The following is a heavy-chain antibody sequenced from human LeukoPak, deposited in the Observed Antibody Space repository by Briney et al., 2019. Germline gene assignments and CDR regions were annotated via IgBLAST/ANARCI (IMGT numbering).Heavy chain of an antibody. CDR3: AKTSGHCGGDCSGDY. J-gene: IGHJ4*02. CDR1: GFTFSTYG. D-gene: IGHD2-21*02. Sequence: GGSLRLSCAASGFTFSTYGMHWVRQAPGKGLEWVSFIRYVGINKYYADSVKGRFTISRDNSKNTLYLQMNSLRAEDTAVYYCAKTSGHCGGDCSGDYWGQGTLVTVSS. V-gene: IGHV3-30*02. CDR2: IRYVGINK.